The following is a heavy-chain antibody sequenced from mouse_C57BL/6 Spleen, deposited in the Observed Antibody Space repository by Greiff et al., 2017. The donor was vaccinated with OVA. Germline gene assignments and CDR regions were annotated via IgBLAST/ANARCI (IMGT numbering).Heavy chain of an antibody. Sequence: VKLQQPGAELVKPGASVKLSCKASGYTFTSYWMHWVKQRPGQGLEWIGMIHPNSGSTNYNEKFTSKATLTVDKSSNTAYMQLSSLTSEGSAVYYGEKGDGAYWGQGTLVTVSA. CDR3: EKGDGAY. CDR1: GYTFTSYW. V-gene: IGHV1-64*01. J-gene: IGHJ3*01. CDR2: IHPNSGST. D-gene: IGHD3-3*01.